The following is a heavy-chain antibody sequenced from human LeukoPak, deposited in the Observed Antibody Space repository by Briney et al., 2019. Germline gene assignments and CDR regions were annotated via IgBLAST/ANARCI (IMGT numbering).Heavy chain of an antibody. CDR3: AKGTDCTNGVCYYFDY. J-gene: IGHJ4*02. Sequence: GGSLRLSCAASGFTFSSYAMSWVRQAPGKGLEWVSAISGSGGSTYYADSVKGRFTISRDNSKNTLYLQMNSLRAEDTAVYYCAKGTDCTNGVCYYFDYWGQGTLVTVSS. V-gene: IGHV3-23*01. D-gene: IGHD2-8*01. CDR1: GFTFSSYA. CDR2: ISGSGGST.